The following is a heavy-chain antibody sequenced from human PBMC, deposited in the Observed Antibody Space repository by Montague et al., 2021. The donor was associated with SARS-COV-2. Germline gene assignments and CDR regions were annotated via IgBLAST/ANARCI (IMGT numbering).Heavy chain of an antibody. J-gene: IGHJ6*03. CDR2: MNPNSGNT. V-gene: IGHV1-8*01. Sequence: SVKVSCKASGYPLTSYDINWVRQATVQGLEWMGWMNPNSGNTGYAQKFQGRVTMTRNTSISTAYMELSSLRSEDTAVYYCARGLIVATIFHYYYYMDVWGKGTTVTVSS. D-gene: IGHD5-12*01. CDR1: GYPLTSYD. CDR3: ARGLIVATIFHYYYYMDV.